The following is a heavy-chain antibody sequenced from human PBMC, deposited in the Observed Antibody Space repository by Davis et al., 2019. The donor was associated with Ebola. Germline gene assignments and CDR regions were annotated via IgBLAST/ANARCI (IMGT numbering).Heavy chain of an antibody. CDR2: IWYDGSNK. Sequence: SLRLSCAASAFTFSRYGMHWVRHAPGKGLAWVAAIWYDGSNKYYADSVKGRFTISSDNSKNTLYLQMNSLRAEDTAVYHCARAPPRGSSGTDYWGQGTLVTVAS. J-gene: IGHJ4*02. V-gene: IGHV3-33*01. D-gene: IGHD6-19*01. CDR3: ARAPPRGSSGTDY. CDR1: AFTFSRYG.